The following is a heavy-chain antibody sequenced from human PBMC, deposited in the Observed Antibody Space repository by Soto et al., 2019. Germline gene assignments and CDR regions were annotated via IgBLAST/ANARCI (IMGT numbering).Heavy chain of an antibody. Sequence: SETLSLTCTVSGGSVSSGSYYWSWIRQPPGKGLEWIGLIYYSGSTNYNPSLKSRVTISVDRSKNQFSLKLSSVTAADTAVYYCARGMTTVTTFDYWGQGTLVTVSS. D-gene: IGHD4-17*01. V-gene: IGHV4-61*01. CDR3: ARGMTTVTTFDY. CDR1: GGSVSSGSYY. J-gene: IGHJ4*02. CDR2: IYYSGST.